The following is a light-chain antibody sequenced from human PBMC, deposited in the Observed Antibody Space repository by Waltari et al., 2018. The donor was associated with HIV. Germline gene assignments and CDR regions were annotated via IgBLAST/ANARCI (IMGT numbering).Light chain of an antibody. V-gene: IGLV1-40*01. J-gene: IGLJ3*02. CDR3: QSYDSSLDWV. CDR2: ANT. Sequence: QPVLTQPPSVSGAPGQRVAISCTGSSSNLGAGFDVPWYPVFPGRAPKLLIFANTNRPSGVPDRFSGSKSGASASLVITGLQADDEADYYCQSYDSSLDWVFGGGTKLTVL. CDR1: SSNLGAGFD.